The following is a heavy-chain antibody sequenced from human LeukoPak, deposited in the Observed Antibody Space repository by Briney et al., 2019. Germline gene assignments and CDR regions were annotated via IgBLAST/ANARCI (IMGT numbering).Heavy chain of an antibody. CDR2: IYTSGST. V-gene: IGHV4-4*07. CDR1: GGSISSYY. CDR3: ARDGTGYSSSWSYNWFDP. J-gene: IGHJ5*02. Sequence: SETLSLTCTVSGGSISSYYWSWIRQPAGEGLEWIGRIYTSGSTNYNPSLKSRVTMSVDTSKNQFSLKLSSATAADTAVYYCARDGTGYSSSWSYNWFDPWGQGTLVTVSS. D-gene: IGHD6-13*01.